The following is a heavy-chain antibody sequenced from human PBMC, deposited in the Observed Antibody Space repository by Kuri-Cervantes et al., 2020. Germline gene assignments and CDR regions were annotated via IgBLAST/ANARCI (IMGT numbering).Heavy chain of an antibody. CDR1: GFTFSDYY. V-gene: IGHV3-11*04. Sequence: LSLTCAASGFTFSDYYMTWIRQAPGKGLEWVSYISSSGSTIYYADSVKGRFTISRDNAKNSLYLQMNSLRAEDTAVYYCARDLYGDYSFDSWGQGTLVTVSS. J-gene: IGHJ4*02. CDR2: ISSSGSTI. D-gene: IGHD4-17*01. CDR3: ARDLYGDYSFDS.